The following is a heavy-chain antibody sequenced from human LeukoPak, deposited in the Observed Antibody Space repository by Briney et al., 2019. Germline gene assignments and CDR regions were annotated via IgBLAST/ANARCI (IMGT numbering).Heavy chain of an antibody. Sequence: ASVKVSCKASGYTFTGYYLHWVRQAPGQGLEWMGWINPNSGGTNYAQKFQGRVTMTRDTSISTAYMELSRLRSDDTAVYYCARERYYDSSGVQNYWGQGTLVTVSS. D-gene: IGHD3-22*01. CDR3: ARERYYDSSGVQNY. CDR2: INPNSGGT. CDR1: GYTFTGYY. V-gene: IGHV1-2*02. J-gene: IGHJ4*02.